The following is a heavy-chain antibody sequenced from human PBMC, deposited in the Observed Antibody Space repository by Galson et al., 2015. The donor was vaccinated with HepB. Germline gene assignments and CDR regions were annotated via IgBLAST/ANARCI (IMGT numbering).Heavy chain of an antibody. J-gene: IGHJ4*02. D-gene: IGHD5-24*01. CDR2: IWADGSDE. V-gene: IGHV3-33*03. CDR3: ASGSTDNDGDFCF. Sequence: SLRLSCAASAFPFSVYAMHWVRQAPGKGLEWVAVIWADGSDEYYADSVKGRFTVSKDNPRNTLYLQMNSLRVEDTAIYYCASGSTDNDGDFCFWGRGTVVTVAS. CDR1: AFPFSVYA.